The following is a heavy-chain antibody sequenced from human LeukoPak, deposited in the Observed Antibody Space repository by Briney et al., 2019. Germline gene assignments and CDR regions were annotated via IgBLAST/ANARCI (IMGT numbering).Heavy chain of an antibody. CDR3: ARARYYYDSSGYYPHFDY. CDR1: GFTVSSNY. D-gene: IGHD3-22*01. Sequence: GGSLRLSCAASGFTVSSNYMSWVRQAPGKGLEWVSVIYSGGSTYYADSVKGRFTISRDNSKNTLYLQMNSLRAEDTAVYYCARARYYYDSSGYYPHFDYWGQGTLVTVSS. J-gene: IGHJ4*02. V-gene: IGHV3-53*01. CDR2: IYSGGST.